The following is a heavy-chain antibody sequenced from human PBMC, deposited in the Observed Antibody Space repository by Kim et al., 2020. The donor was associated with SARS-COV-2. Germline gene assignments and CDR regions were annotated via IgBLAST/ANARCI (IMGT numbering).Heavy chain of an antibody. CDR1: GGTFSSYA. CDR3: ARAGHYYDSSGYYLGDY. Sequence: SVKVSCKASGGTFSSYAISWVRQAPGQGLEWMGRIIPILGIANYAQKFQGRVTITADKSTSTAYMELSSLRSEDTAVYYCARAGHYYDSSGYYLGDYWG. J-gene: IGHJ4*01. CDR2: IIPILGIA. D-gene: IGHD3-22*01. V-gene: IGHV1-69*04.